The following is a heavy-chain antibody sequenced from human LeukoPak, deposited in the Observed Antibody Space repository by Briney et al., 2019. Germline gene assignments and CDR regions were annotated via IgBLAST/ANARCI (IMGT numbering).Heavy chain of an antibody. J-gene: IGHJ4*02. Sequence: GGSLRLSCAASGFTFSSYGMRWVRQAPGKGLEWVAVISYDGSNKYYADSVKGRFTISRDNSKNTLYLQMNSLRAEDTAVYYCARAVSSGWYYFDYWGQGTLVTVSS. CDR1: GFTFSSYG. CDR2: ISYDGSNK. D-gene: IGHD6-19*01. V-gene: IGHV3-30*19. CDR3: ARAVSSGWYYFDY.